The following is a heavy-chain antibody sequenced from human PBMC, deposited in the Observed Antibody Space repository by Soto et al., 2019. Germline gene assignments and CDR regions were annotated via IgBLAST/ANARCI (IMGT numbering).Heavy chain of an antibody. Sequence: EVQLVESGGGLVQPGGSLRLSCAASGFTFSSYAMHWVRQAPGKGLEYVSAISSNGGSTYYANSVKGRFTISRDNSKNTLYLQRGSLRAEDMAVYYCARELPSNDPTVTTHGVCDYWGQGTLVTVSS. CDR2: ISSNGGST. J-gene: IGHJ4*02. D-gene: IGHD4-17*01. V-gene: IGHV3-64*01. CDR3: ARELPSNDPTVTTHGVCDY. CDR1: GFTFSSYA.